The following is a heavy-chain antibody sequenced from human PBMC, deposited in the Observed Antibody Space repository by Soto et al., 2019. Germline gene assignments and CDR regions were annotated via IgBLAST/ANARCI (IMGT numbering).Heavy chain of an antibody. CDR2: ISGTTTTK. D-gene: IGHD3-3*01. J-gene: IGHJ4*02. CDR3: ARDGGDDFWSGFTK. V-gene: IGHV3-11*01. CDR1: VFTFTDYY. Sequence: WGSLTLSCAASVFTFTDYYISWIRQAPGKGLEWLAYISGTTTTKFYAASVKGRFTVSRDNAQNSVFLQMNNLRAEDTAVYYCARDGGDDFWSGFTKWGQGNLVTVTS.